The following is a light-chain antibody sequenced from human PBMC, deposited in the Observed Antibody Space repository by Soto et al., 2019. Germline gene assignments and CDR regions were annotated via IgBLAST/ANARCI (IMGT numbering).Light chain of an antibody. Sequence: EVVLTQSPGTLSLSPGERATLSCRASQSVSSTFLAWYQQKPGQAPRLLIYGVSERATGIPDRFSGSGSGTDFALTISRLEPEDFAVYYCQQYGSSPRTFGQGTKVDIK. CDR3: QQYGSSPRT. J-gene: IGKJ1*01. V-gene: IGKV3-20*01. CDR1: QSVSSTF. CDR2: GVS.